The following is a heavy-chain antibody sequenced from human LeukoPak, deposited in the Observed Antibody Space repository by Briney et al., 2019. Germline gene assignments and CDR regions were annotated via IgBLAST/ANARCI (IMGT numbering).Heavy chain of an antibody. J-gene: IGHJ4*02. CDR3: ARAPYSTGRGYYFDY. CDR1: GFXFSYYW. V-gene: IGHV3-74*01. D-gene: IGHD2-8*02. Sequence: PGGSLRLSCAASGFXFSYYWIHWVRQAPGKGLVWVSRINHDGSSTTYADSVKGRFTISRDNAKNTLYLQMNSLRAEDTAVYYCARAPYSTGRGYYFDYWGQGTLVTVSS. CDR2: INHDGSST.